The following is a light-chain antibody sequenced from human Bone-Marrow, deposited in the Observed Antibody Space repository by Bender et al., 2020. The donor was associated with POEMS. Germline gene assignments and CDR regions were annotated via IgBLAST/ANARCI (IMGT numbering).Light chain of an antibody. J-gene: IGLJ3*02. CDR3: CSYAGGNTWV. CDR2: EVS. V-gene: IGLV2-11*01. CDR1: NSDVGAYDH. Sequence: QSALTQPRSVSGSPGQSVTISCTGTNSDVGAYDHVSWYQQHPGKAPKFMIYEVSKRPSGVPDRFSGSKSGNTASLTISGLQAEDEADYYCCSYAGGNTWVFGGGTKLTVL.